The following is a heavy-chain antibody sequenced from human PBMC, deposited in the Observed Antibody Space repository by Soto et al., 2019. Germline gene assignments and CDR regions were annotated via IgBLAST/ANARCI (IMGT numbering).Heavy chain of an antibody. V-gene: IGHV1-18*01. CDR1: GYTFTSYG. CDR3: ARDGVYLGIAAAGPLDWFDP. J-gene: IGHJ5*02. CDR2: ISAYNGNT. Sequence: QVQLVQSGAEVKKPGASVKVSCKASGYTFTSYGISWVRQAPGQGLEWMGWISAYNGNTNYAQKLQGRVTMTTDTSTSTAYMALRSLRSDDAAVYYCARDGVYLGIAAAGPLDWFDPWGQGTLVTVSS. D-gene: IGHD6-13*01.